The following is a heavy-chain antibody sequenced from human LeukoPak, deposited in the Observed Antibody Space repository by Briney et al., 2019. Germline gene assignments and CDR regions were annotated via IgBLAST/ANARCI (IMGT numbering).Heavy chain of an antibody. CDR2: XIPIFGTA. CDR3: AREFYSNYFNWFDP. Sequence: ASGGTFSSXAXXXVRXAPGXGXXXXXXXIPIFGTANYAQKFQGRVTITTDESTSTAYMELSSLRSEDTAVYYCAREFYSNYFNWFDPWGQGTLVTVSS. J-gene: IGHJ5*02. CDR1: GGTFSSXA. V-gene: IGHV1-69*05. D-gene: IGHD4-11*01.